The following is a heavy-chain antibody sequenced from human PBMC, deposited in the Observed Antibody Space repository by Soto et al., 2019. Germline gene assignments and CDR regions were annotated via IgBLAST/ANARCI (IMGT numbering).Heavy chain of an antibody. Sequence: QAQLVQSGAEVKKPGASVKVSCKASGYTFTSYDIEWVRQATGQGPEWMGWMNPNSGNTGYAQKFQGRVTMTWNTSITTAYMELSGLRSEDTAVYYCARYDPVGRDAFDIWGQGTMVTVSS. D-gene: IGHD1-26*01. V-gene: IGHV1-8*01. CDR1: GYTFTSYD. CDR2: MNPNSGNT. CDR3: ARYDPVGRDAFDI. J-gene: IGHJ3*02.